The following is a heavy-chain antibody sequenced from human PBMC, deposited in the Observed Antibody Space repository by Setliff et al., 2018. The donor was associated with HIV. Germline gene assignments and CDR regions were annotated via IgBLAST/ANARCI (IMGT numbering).Heavy chain of an antibody. J-gene: IGHJ4*02. CDR3: ARGPPIVVVPAALLTFDY. V-gene: IGHV1-18*01. CDR1: GGTFSSFG. D-gene: IGHD2-2*01. Sequence: ASVKVSCKASGGTFSSFGINWIRQAPGQGLEWMGWISAYNGNTNYAQKLQGRVTMTTDTSTSTAYMELRSLRSDDTAVYYCARGPPIVVVPAALLTFDYWGQGTLVTVSS. CDR2: ISAYNGNT.